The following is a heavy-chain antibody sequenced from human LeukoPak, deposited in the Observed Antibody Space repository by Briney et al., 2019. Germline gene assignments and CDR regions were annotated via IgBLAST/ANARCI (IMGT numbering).Heavy chain of an antibody. J-gene: IGHJ4*02. V-gene: IGHV3-7*01. D-gene: IGHD2-2*01. Sequence: GGSLRLSCAASGFTFSSYWMSWVRQAPGKGLEWVANIKQDGSEKYYVDSVKGRFTISRDTTKNSLYLQMNSLRAEDTAVYYCARAGQYIVVVPAAMSRVDYWGQGTLVTVSS. CDR3: ARAGQYIVVVPAAMSRVDY. CDR1: GFTFSSYW. CDR2: IKQDGSEK.